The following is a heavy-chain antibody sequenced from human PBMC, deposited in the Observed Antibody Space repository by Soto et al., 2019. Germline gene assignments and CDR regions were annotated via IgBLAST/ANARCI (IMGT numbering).Heavy chain of an antibody. Sequence: QVQLVQSGDEVKKPGASVKVSCKASGYIFVNYGIAWVRQAPGQGLEGMGWISPYTGNTHSATKVQGRITMTTYTSTSTAYMDLGSMTSDDTAVYYCVMVDNYVTPTPQDVWGQGTTVTVSS. CDR3: VMVDNYVTPTPQDV. D-gene: IGHD3-16*01. CDR1: GYIFVNYG. CDR2: ISPYTGNT. V-gene: IGHV1-18*01. J-gene: IGHJ6*02.